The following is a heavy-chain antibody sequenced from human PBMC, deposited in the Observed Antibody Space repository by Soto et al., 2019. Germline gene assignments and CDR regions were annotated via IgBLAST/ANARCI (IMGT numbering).Heavy chain of an antibody. CDR1: GGTFSSYA. CDR3: ARGGCSSTSCYSYNWFAP. CDR2: IIPIFGTA. J-gene: IGHJ5*02. Sequence: QVQRVQSGAEVKKPGSSVKVSCKASGGTFSSYAISWVRQAPGQGLECMGGIIPIFGTANYAQKFQGRVTLTEDKSTSTAYLELSSLRSEDTAVYYCARGGCSSTSCYSYNWFAPWGKGTLVPVSS. V-gene: IGHV1-69*06. D-gene: IGHD2-2*01.